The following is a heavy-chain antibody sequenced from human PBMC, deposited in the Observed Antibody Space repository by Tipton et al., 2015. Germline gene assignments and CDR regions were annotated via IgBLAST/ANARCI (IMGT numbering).Heavy chain of an antibody. CDR1: GGSVSSARYY. CDR2: IYYSGST. Sequence: TLSLTCTVSGGSVSSARYYWSWIRQPPGKGLEWIGCIYYSGSTNYNPSLKSRVTISVDTSKNQFSLKLSSVTAADTAVYYCARVPAVTTSWYFDLWGRGTLVTVSS. CDR3: ARVPAVTTSWYFDL. J-gene: IGHJ2*01. V-gene: IGHV4-61*01. D-gene: IGHD4-17*01.